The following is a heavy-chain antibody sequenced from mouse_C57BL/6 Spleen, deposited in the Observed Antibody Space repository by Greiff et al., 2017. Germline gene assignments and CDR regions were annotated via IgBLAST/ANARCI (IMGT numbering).Heavy chain of an antibody. CDR1: GFNIKDYY. J-gene: IGHJ2*01. Sequence: VQLQQSGAELVKPGASVKLSCTASGFNIKDYYMHWVKQRTEQGLEWIGRIDPEDGETKYAPKFQGKATITADPSSNTAYLQLSSLTSEDSAVYYCASYYGSSSPFDDWGQGTTLTVSS. CDR2: IDPEDGET. V-gene: IGHV14-2*01. D-gene: IGHD1-1*01. CDR3: ASYYGSSSPFDD.